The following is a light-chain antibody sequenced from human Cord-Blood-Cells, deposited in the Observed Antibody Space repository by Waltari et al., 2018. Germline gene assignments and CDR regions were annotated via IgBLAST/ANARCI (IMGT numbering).Light chain of an antibody. CDR1: SSDVGGYNY. Sequence: QSALTQPDPEAGTAGQSIPIPCTGTSSDVGGYNYASCYQQPPGKAPKLMIYEVSNRPSGVSNRFSGSKSGNTASLTISGLQAEDEADYYCSSYTSSSTLVVFGGGTKLTVL. CDR2: EVS. CDR3: SSYTSSSTLVV. V-gene: IGLV2-14*01. J-gene: IGLJ2*01.